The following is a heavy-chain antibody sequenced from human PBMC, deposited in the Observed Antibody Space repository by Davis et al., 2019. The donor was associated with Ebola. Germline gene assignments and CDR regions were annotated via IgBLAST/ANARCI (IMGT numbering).Heavy chain of an antibody. V-gene: IGHV3-74*01. CDR1: GFTFSGYW. D-gene: IGHD4-23*01. J-gene: IGHJ4*02. CDR3: ARAYGYGGDY. CDR2: INSDGSIT. Sequence: SLKTSCEVPGFTFSGYWMSWVRQAPGKGLVWVSRINSDGSITSYADSVKGRFTISRDNAKNTLYLQMNSLRAEDTAVYYCARAYGYGGDYWGQGTLVTVSS.